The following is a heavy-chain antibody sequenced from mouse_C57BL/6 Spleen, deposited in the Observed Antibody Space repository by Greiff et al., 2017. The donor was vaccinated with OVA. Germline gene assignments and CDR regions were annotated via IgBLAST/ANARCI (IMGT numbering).Heavy chain of an antibody. J-gene: IGHJ1*03. D-gene: IGHD1-1*01. V-gene: IGHV1-9*01. CDR3: ARNPNYYGSSYGWYFDV. CDR1: GYTFTGYW. CDR2: ILPGSGST. Sequence: VKVVESGAELMKPGASVKLSCKATGYTFTGYWIEWVKQRPGHGLEWIGEILPGSGSTNYNEKFKGKATFTADTSSNTAYMQLSSLTTEDSAIYYCARNPNYYGSSYGWYFDVWGTGTTVTVSS.